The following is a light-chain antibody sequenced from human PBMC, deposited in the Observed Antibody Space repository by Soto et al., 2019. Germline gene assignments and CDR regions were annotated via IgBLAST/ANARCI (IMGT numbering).Light chain of an antibody. Sequence: QSVLTQPPSASGSPGQSVTISCTGTSSDIGGYDYVSWFQHHPGRAPKLMIYELTKRPSGVPDRFSGSRSGNTASLTVSGLQAEDEADYYCSSYAGSNNVIFGGGTQQTVL. V-gene: IGLV2-8*01. CDR1: SSDIGGYDY. J-gene: IGLJ2*01. CDR3: SSYAGSNNVI. CDR2: ELT.